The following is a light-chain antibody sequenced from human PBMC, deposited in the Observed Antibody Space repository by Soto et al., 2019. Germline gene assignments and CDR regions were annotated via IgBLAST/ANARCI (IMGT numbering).Light chain of an antibody. CDR1: SSDVGGYNY. CDR2: VVS. CDR3: SSYTSSSTLYV. V-gene: IGLV2-14*01. Sequence: SALTHPASVSGSPGQSITISCTGTSSDVGGYNYVSWYQQHPGKAPKLMIYVVSDRPSGVSSRFSGSKSGNTAALTISGLQAEDEADYYCSSYTSSSTLYVFGTGTKVTVL. J-gene: IGLJ1*01.